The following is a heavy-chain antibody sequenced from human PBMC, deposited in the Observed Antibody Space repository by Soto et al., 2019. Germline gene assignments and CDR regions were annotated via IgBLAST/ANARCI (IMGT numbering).Heavy chain of an antibody. CDR2: VSAYNDDT. CDR1: GYTFTTYG. J-gene: IGHJ3*02. D-gene: IGHD3-10*01. CDR3: ATLVWFGELSHAFHI. V-gene: IGHV1-18*01. Sequence: QAQLVQSGGEIKKPGASVKVSCKASGYTFTTYGFHWVRQAPGQGLEWMGWVSAYNDDTNYAQNVQGRVTMTTDSSTDTAYMELRSLRSDDTAVYYCATLVWFGELSHAFHIWGQGTLVTVSP.